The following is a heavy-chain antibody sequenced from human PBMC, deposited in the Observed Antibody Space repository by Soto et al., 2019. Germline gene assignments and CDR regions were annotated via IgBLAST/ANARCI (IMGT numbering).Heavy chain of an antibody. CDR1: GGSISSSSYY. CDR3: ARKIRFLEWLLFCGWFDP. Sequence: SETLSLTCTVSGGSISSSSYYWGWIRQPPGKGLEWIGSIYYSGSTYYNPSLKSRVTISVDTSKNQFSLKLSSVTAADTAVYYCARKIRFLEWLLFCGWFDPWGQGTLVTVSS. V-gene: IGHV4-39*01. CDR2: IYYSGST. D-gene: IGHD3-3*01. J-gene: IGHJ5*02.